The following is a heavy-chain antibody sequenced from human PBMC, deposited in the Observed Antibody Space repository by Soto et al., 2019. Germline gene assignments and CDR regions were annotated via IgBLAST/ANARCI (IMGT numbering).Heavy chain of an antibody. CDR3: AREGAYYGSGSYFKSYFDY. CDR2: IIPILGIA. J-gene: IGHJ4*02. CDR1: GGTFSSYT. Sequence: QVQLVQSGAEVKKPRSSVKVSCKASGGTFSSYTISWVRQAPGQGLEWMGRIIPILGIANYAQKFQGRVTITADKSTSTAYMELSSLRSEDTAVYYCAREGAYYGSGSYFKSYFDYWGQGTLVTVSS. V-gene: IGHV1-69*08. D-gene: IGHD3-10*01.